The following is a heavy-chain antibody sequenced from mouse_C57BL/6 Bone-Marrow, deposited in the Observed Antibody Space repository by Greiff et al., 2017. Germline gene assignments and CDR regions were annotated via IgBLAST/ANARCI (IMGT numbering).Heavy chain of an antibody. CDR1: GYTFTDYY. D-gene: IGHD1-1*01. Sequence: EVQLQQSGPVLVKPGASVKMSCKASGYTFTDYYMNWVKQSHGKSLEWIGVINPYNGGTSYNQKFKGKATLTVDKSSSTAYMELNSLTSEDSAVYYCARVDYDGSSYEYFDYWGQGTTLTVSS. CDR3: ARVDYDGSSYEYFDY. V-gene: IGHV1-19*01. J-gene: IGHJ2*01. CDR2: INPYNGGT.